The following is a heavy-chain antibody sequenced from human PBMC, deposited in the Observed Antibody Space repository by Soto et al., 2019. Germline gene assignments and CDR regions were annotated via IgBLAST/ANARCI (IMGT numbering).Heavy chain of an antibody. CDR2: FSLSGTT. V-gene: IGHV4-4*07. CDR3: ARGMTPPGAPAWYYFDS. CDR1: GASITGSSY. D-gene: IGHD2-8*02. Sequence: PSETLSLTCTVSGASITGSSYWSWIRQPAGKGLEWIGRFSLSGTTNYNPSLRSRVTMSADVSKNQFSLRLTSVTAADTALCYCARGMTPPGAPAWYYFDSWGQGTLVTVSS. J-gene: IGHJ4*02.